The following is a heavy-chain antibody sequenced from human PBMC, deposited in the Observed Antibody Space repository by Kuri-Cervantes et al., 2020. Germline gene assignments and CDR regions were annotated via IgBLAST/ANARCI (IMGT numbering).Heavy chain of an antibody. CDR2: ITWHSARL. V-gene: IGHV3-NL1*01. CDR1: GFTFSTYA. CDR3: ARDPASFYYGSGFSYMDV. J-gene: IGHJ6*03. Sequence: GESLKISCAASGFTFSTYAMHWVRQAPGKGLERVSGITWHSARLDYAASVKGRFTISRDNSKNTLYLQMNSLRAEDTAVYFCARDPASFYYGSGFSYMDVWGTGTTVTVSS. D-gene: IGHD3-10*01.